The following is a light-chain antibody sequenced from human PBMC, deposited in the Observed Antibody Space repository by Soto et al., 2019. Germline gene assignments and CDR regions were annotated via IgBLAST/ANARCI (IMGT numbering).Light chain of an antibody. CDR3: CSYAGISSYVV. CDR2: EGN. J-gene: IGLJ2*01. Sequence: QSALTQPASVSGSPGQTITISCTGSRSDVGLYNLVSWYQHHPGKAPKLMIYEGNKRPSGVSDRFSGSKSGNTASLTISGLQAEDEADYFCCSYAGISSYVVFGGGTQLTVL. V-gene: IGLV2-23*01. CDR1: RSDVGLYNL.